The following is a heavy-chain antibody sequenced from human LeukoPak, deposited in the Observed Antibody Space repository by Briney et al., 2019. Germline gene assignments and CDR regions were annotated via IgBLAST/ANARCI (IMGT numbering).Heavy chain of an antibody. CDR3: ARELGDSGSY. J-gene: IGHJ4*02. V-gene: IGHV3-21*01. Sequence: GGSLRLSCAASGFTFSSYSMNWVRQAPGKGLEWVSSISSNSNYIYYADSVKGRFTISRDNAKSSLYLQMNYLRAEDTAVYYCARELGDSGSYWGQGTLVTVSS. CDR2: ISSNSNYI. D-gene: IGHD3-10*01. CDR1: GFTFSSYS.